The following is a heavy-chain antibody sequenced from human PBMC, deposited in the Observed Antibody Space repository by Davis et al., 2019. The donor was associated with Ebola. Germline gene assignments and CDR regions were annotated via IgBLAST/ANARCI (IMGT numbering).Heavy chain of an antibody. J-gene: IGHJ4*02. V-gene: IGHV4-34*01. CDR1: GGPFSAYY. CDR2: INHSGIS. CDR3: ARGSVKMDS. D-gene: IGHD3-22*01. Sequence: PSETLSLTCAVNGGPFSAYYWTYIRQPPGMGLEWIGEINHSGISSYNPALKTRVRMSVDPSKNQFSLRLRSVTAADTAVYYCARGSVKMDSWGQGILVTVSP.